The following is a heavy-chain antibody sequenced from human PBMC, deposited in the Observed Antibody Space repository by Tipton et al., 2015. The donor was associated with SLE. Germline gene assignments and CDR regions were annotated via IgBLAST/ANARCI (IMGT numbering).Heavy chain of an antibody. CDR1: GGSISSSRYY. V-gene: IGHV4-39*07. CDR3: ARDDSTNFDY. D-gene: IGHD6-13*01. CDR2: IYHSGTA. Sequence: TLSLTCTVSGGSISSSRYYWGWIRQPPGKGLEWIGSIYHSGTAYYNPSLKSRVTISVDTSKNQFSLKLSSVTAADTAVYYCARDDSTNFDYWGQGTLVTVSS. J-gene: IGHJ4*02.